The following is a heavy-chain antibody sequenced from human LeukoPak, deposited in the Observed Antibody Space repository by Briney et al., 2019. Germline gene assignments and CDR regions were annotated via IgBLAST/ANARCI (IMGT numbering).Heavy chain of an antibody. J-gene: IGHJ4*02. CDR2: ISYDGSNK. D-gene: IGHD6-13*01. Sequence: PGGSLRLSCAASGFTFSSYAMHWVRQAPGKGLEWVAVISYDGSNKYYADSVKGRFTISRDNSKNTLYLQMNSLRAEDTAVYYCARVMMAAAGTGLDYWGQGTLVTVSS. CDR1: GFTFSSYA. V-gene: IGHV3-30-3*01. CDR3: ARVMMAAAGTGLDY.